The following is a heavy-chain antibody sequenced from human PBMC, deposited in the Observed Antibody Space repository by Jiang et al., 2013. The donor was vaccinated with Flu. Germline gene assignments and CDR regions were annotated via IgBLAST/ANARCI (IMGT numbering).Heavy chain of an antibody. J-gene: IGHJ4*02. CDR1: SSYA. D-gene: IGHD1-26*01. CDR3: ARGMEQFDY. CDR2: IIPIFGTA. V-gene: IGHV1-69*01. Sequence: SSYAISWVRQAPGQGLEWMGGIIPIFGTANYAQKFQGRVAITADESTSTAYMELSSLRSEDTAVYYCARGMEQFDYWGQGTLVTVSS.